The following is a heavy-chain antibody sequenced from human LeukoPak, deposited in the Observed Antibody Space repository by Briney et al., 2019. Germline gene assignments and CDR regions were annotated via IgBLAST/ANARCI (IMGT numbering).Heavy chain of an antibody. J-gene: IGHJ3*02. V-gene: IGHV4-38-2*02. Sequence: SETLSLTCTVSGYSISSGYYWGWIRQPPGKGLEWIGSIYHSGSTYYNPSLKSRVTISVDTSKNQFSLKLSSVTAADTAVYYCARVRRDGYNFGAFDIWGQGTMVTVSS. CDR1: GYSISSGYY. CDR3: ARVRRDGYNFGAFDI. D-gene: IGHD5-24*01. CDR2: IYHSGST.